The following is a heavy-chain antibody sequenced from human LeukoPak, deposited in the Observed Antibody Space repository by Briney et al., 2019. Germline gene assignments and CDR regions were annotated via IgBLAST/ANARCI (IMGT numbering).Heavy chain of an antibody. CDR1: GYSISSGYY. J-gene: IGHJ5*02. V-gene: IGHV4-38-2*02. D-gene: IGHD3-9*01. CDR2: ISHSGST. CDR3: ARDRGLFYDILTGYLYWFDP. Sequence: SETLSFTCAVSGYSISSGYYWGWIRQPPGKGLEWIGSISHSGSTYYNTSLKRRVTIALDTSKSQFSLKLSSVTAADTAVYYCARDRGLFYDILTGYLYWFDPWGQGTLVTVPS.